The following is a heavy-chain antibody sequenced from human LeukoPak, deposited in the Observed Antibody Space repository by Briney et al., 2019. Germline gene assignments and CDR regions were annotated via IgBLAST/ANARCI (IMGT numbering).Heavy chain of an antibody. D-gene: IGHD3-10*01. CDR2: IYYTGST. CDR3: ARGAGDY. J-gene: IGHJ4*02. V-gene: IGHV4-61*01. Sequence: SETLSLTCTVSGGSVSSGSFCWSWIRQPPGKGLEWIGYIYYTGSTNYNPSLKSRVTISVDTSKNQFSLKLSSVTAADTAVYYCARGAGDYWGQGTLVTVSS. CDR1: GGSVSSGSFC.